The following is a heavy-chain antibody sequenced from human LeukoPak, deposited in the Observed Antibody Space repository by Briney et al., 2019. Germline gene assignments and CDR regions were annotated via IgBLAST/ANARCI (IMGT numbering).Heavy chain of an antibody. CDR2: ISGSGGST. CDR1: GFTFSSYA. Sequence: TGGSLRLSCAASGFTFSSYAMSWVRQAPGKGLEWVSAISGSGGSTYYADSVKGRFTISRDNSKNTLYLQMNSLRAEDTAVYCCAKAPVEYYYDSSGYFQPDRVYFDYWGQGTLVTVSS. D-gene: IGHD3-22*01. J-gene: IGHJ4*02. CDR3: AKAPVEYYYDSSGYFQPDRVYFDY. V-gene: IGHV3-23*01.